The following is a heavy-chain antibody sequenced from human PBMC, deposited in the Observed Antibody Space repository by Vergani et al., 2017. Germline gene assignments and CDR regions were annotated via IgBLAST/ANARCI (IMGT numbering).Heavy chain of an antibody. CDR1: GGIFSSYA. D-gene: IGHD5-24*01. CDR3: ARDRARRDGYNRNGMDV. J-gene: IGHJ6*02. CDR2: IIPIFGTA. Sequence: QVQLVQSGAEVKKPGSSVKVSCKASGGIFSSYAISWVRQAPGQGLEWMGRIIPIFGTANYAQKFQGRVTITADESTSTAYMELSSLRSEDTAVYYCARDRARRDGYNRNGMDVWGQGTTVTVSS. V-gene: IGHV1-69*18.